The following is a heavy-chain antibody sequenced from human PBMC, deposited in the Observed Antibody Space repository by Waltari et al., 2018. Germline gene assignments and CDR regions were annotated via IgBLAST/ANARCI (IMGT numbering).Heavy chain of an antibody. J-gene: IGHJ2*01. Sequence: QVQLVESGGGVVQPGRSLRLSCAASGFTISSYAMHWVRQAPGNGLDWVAFISYDGSNKYYADSVKGRFTISRDNSKNTLYLQMNSLRAEDTAVYYCATDSIAARGWYFDLWGRGTLVTVSS. D-gene: IGHD6-6*01. CDR2: ISYDGSNK. V-gene: IGHV3-30-3*01. CDR1: GFTISSYA. CDR3: ATDSIAARGWYFDL.